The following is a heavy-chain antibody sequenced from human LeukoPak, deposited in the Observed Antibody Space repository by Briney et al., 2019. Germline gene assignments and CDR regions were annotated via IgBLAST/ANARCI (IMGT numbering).Heavy chain of an antibody. V-gene: IGHV3-30*03. CDR1: GFTFSSYG. CDR3: ARGTEGYSPSYYYYYYMDV. J-gene: IGHJ6*03. D-gene: IGHD2-21*01. CDR2: ISYDGSNK. Sequence: PGRSLRLSCAASGFTFSSYGMHWVRQAPGKGLEWVAVISYDGSNKYYADSVKGRFTISRDNAKNSLYLQINSLRAEDTAVYYCARGTEGYSPSYYYYYYMDVWGKGTTVTVSS.